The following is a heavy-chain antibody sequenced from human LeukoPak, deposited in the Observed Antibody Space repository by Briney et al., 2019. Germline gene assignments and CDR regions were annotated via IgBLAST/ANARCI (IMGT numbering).Heavy chain of an antibody. D-gene: IGHD3-10*01. J-gene: IGHJ4*02. V-gene: IGHV1-69*13. CDR2: IIPIFTTA. CDR3: ARVGGSGSYTSHYFDY. CDR1: GGTFSRYA. Sequence: GASVKVSCKASGGTFSRYAISWVRQAPGQGLEWMGGIIPIFTTANHAQKFQGRVTITADESTSTAYMELSSLRSEDTAVYYCARVGGSGSYTSHYFDYWGQGTLVTVSS.